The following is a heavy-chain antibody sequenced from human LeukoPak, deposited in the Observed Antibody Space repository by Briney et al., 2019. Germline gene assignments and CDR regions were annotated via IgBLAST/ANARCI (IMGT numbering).Heavy chain of an antibody. J-gene: IGHJ5*02. CDR1: GGTFSSYA. Sequence: GASVKVSCKASGGTFSSYAISWVRQAPGQGLEWMGGIIPIFGTANYAQKFQGRVTITADESTSTAYMELSSLRSDDTAVYYCARDPVGATTSGTFDPWGQGTLVTVSS. CDR3: ARDPVGATTSGTFDP. V-gene: IGHV1-69*01. D-gene: IGHD1-26*01. CDR2: IIPIFGTA.